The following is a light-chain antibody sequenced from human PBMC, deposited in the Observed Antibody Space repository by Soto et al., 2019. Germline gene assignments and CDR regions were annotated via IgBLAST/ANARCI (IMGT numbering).Light chain of an antibody. CDR3: SSYTTSTTYG. CDR2: DVS. V-gene: IGLV2-14*03. J-gene: IGLJ1*01. Sequence: QSALTQPASVSGSPGQSIALSCTGTNRDVGAYNYVSWYQQHPGKAPKLISYDVSNRPSGISTRFSGSKSGNTASLTISGLQAEDEADYHCSSYTTSTTYGFGTATKLTVL. CDR1: NRDVGAYNY.